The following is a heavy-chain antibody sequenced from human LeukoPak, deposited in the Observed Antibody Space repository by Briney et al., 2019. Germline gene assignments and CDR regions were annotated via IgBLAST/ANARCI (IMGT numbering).Heavy chain of an antibody. J-gene: IGHJ4*02. CDR3: AREGDCSGGSCYWETDY. CDR1: GYTFTSYG. Sequence: ASVKVSCKASGYTFTSYGISWVRQAPGQGLEWMGWISAYNGNTNYAQKLQGRVTMTTDTSTSTAYMELRSLRSDHTAAYYCAREGDCSGGSCYWETDYWGQGTLVTVSS. V-gene: IGHV1-18*01. CDR2: ISAYNGNT. D-gene: IGHD2-15*01.